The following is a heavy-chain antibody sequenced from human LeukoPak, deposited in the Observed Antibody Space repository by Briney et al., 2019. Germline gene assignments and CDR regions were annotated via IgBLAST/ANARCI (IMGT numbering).Heavy chain of an antibody. J-gene: IGHJ5*02. CDR1: GYTFTSYG. V-gene: IGHV1-18*01. CDR2: ISAYNGNT. Sequence: ASVKVSCKASGYTFTSYGISWVRQAPGQGLEWMGWISAYNGNTNYAQKLQGRVTMTTDTSTSTAYMELRSLRSDDTAAYYCARALGELSLVTNWFDPWGQGTLVTVSS. CDR3: ARALGELSLVTNWFDP. D-gene: IGHD3-16*02.